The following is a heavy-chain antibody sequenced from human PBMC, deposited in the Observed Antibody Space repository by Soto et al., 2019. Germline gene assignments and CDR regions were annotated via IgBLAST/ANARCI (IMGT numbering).Heavy chain of an antibody. CDR1: GGTFSSYA. Sequence: QVQLVQSGAEVKKPGSSVKVSCKASGGTFSSYAISWVRQAPGQGLEWMGGIIPIFGTATYAQKFQGRVTITADEYTSTAYMELSSLRSEDTAVYYCASPSIAARDYYYYGMDVWGQGTTVTVSS. D-gene: IGHD6-6*01. J-gene: IGHJ6*02. CDR2: IIPIFGTA. V-gene: IGHV1-69*01. CDR3: ASPSIAARDYYYYGMDV.